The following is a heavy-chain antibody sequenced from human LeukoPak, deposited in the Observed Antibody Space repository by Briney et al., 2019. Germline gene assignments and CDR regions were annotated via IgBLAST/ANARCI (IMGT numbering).Heavy chain of an antibody. CDR1: GGSISGYY. Sequence: KPSETLSLTCTVSGGSISGYYWTWIRQLPGKGLEWIGYIYNSGITNYNPSLKSRVTVSVDTSKNQFSLRLTSVTAADTAVYYCARSVSSLDYLFDSWGHGTLVTVSS. V-gene: IGHV4-59*08. CDR3: ARSVSSLDYLFDS. CDR2: IYNSGIT. J-gene: IGHJ5*01. D-gene: IGHD4-11*01.